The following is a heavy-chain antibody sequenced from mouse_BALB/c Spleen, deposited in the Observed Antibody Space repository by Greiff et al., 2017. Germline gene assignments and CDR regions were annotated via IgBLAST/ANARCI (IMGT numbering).Heavy chain of an antibody. Sequence: EVKVVESGGGLVQPGGSLRLSCAPSGFTFTDYYMSWVRQPPGKALEWLGFIRNKANGYTTEYSASVKGRFTISRDNSQSILYLQMNTLRAEDSATYYCARDMDYWGQGTTLTVSS. CDR1: GFTFTDYY. J-gene: IGHJ2*01. CDR3: ARDMDY. CDR2: IRNKANGYTT. V-gene: IGHV7-3*02.